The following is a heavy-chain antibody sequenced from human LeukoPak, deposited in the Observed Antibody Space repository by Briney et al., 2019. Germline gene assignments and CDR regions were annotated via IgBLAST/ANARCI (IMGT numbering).Heavy chain of an antibody. CDR2: IYYRGST. CDR3: ARATDYGDSSYFDH. CDR1: GGSISTGGYY. J-gene: IGHJ4*02. Sequence: SSETLSLTCTVSGGSISTGGYYWSWIRQHPGKGLEYIGYIYYRGSTYYSPSLRSRLTISLDTPNNKFSMKLRSVTAADTAVYYCARATDYGDSSYFDHWGQGTPVTVSS. D-gene: IGHD4/OR15-4a*01. V-gene: IGHV4-31*03.